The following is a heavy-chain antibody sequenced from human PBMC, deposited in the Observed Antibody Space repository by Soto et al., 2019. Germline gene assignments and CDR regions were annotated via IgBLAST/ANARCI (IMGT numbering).Heavy chain of an antibody. Sequence: QVQVEEFGGGVVQPXXXLXLXXXXXXXXXXXXXXXXVPXXXGKGLEWVAMISYDGSDQYYGDSVQGRFTIYRDDSKNTVYLQMNSLRAEDTAMYYCAKSTYCNGGSCFPQYWGPGTLVTVSS. J-gene: IGHJ4*02. V-gene: IGHV3-30*18. CDR2: ISYDGSDQ. D-gene: IGHD2-15*01. CDR1: XXXXXXXX. CDR3: AKSTYCNGGSCFPQY.